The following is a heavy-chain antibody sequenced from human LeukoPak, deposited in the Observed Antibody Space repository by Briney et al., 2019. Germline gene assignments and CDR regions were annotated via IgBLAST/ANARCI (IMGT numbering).Heavy chain of an antibody. Sequence: GGSLRISCAASGFTVSSNYMNWVRQAPGKGLEWVSAIYTGGSTYYADSVKGRFTISRDNSKNTLYLQMNSLRDEDTAVYYCARHYCSGDDCYSFDYWGQGTLVTVSS. CDR3: ARHYCSGDDCYSFDY. J-gene: IGHJ4*02. V-gene: IGHV3-66*04. CDR2: IYTGGST. CDR1: GFTVSSNY. D-gene: IGHD2-15*01.